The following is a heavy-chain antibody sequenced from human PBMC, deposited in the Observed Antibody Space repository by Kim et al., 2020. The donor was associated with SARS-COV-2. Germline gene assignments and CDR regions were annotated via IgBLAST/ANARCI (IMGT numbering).Heavy chain of an antibody. CDR2: INHSGST. J-gene: IGHJ4*02. V-gene: IGHV4-34*01. CDR1: GGSFSGYY. D-gene: IGHD1-26*01. CDR3: ARGRGRWQIDY. Sequence: SETLSLTCAVYGGSFSGYYWSWIRQPPGKGLEWIGEINHSGSTNYNPSLKSRVTISVDTSKNQFSLKLSSVTAADTAVYYCARGRGRWQIDYWGQGTLVTVSS.